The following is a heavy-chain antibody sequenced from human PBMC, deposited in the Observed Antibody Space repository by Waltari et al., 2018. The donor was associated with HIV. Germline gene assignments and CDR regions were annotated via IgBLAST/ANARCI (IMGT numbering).Heavy chain of an antibody. CDR3: ARAVSFLHLYYGMDV. V-gene: IGHV3-21*01. CDR1: GFTFSSYS. CDR2: ISSSSSYI. J-gene: IGHJ6*02. Sequence: EVQLVESGGGLVKPGGSLRLSCAASGFTFSSYSMNWVRQAPGKGLEWVSSISSSSSYIYYADSVKGRFTISRDNAKNSLYLQMNSLRAEDTAVYYCARAVSFLHLYYGMDVWGQGTTVTVSS.